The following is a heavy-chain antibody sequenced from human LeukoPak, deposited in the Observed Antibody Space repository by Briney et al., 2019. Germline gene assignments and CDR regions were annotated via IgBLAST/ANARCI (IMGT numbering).Heavy chain of an antibody. V-gene: IGHV1-8*01. J-gene: IGHJ3*02. D-gene: IGHD3-9*01. Sequence: GASVKVSCKASGYTFTSYDINWVRQATGQGLEWMGWMNPNSGNTGYAQKFQGRVTMTRDTSTSTVYMELSSLRSEDTAVYYCARVGEFDWLSSTDAFDIWGQGTMVTVSS. CDR2: MNPNSGNT. CDR3: ARVGEFDWLSSTDAFDI. CDR1: GYTFTSYD.